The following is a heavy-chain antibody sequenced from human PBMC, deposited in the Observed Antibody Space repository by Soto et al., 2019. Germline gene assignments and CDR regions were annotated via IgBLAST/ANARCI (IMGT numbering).Heavy chain of an antibody. J-gene: IGHJ3*02. CDR2: IIPILGIA. Sequence: QVQLVQSGAEVKKPGSPVKVSCKASGGTFSSYTISWVRQAPGQGLEWMGRIIPILGIANYAQQFQGRVTITADKSTNTPYMELSKLRAGDTAVYYCASDRQLRYFDPHPFDIWGQGTMVTVSS. V-gene: IGHV1-69*02. CDR3: ASDRQLRYFDPHPFDI. CDR1: GGTFSSYT. D-gene: IGHD3-9*01.